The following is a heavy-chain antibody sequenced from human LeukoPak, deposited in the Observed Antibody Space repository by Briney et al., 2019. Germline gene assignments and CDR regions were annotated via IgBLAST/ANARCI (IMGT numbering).Heavy chain of an antibody. Sequence: GGSLRLSCAASGFTFSSYSMNWVRQAPGKGLEWVSSISSSSSYIYYADSVRGRFTISRDNAKNSLYLQMNSPRAEDTAVYYCARDEDIVATNFDYWGQGTLVTVSS. CDR3: ARDEDIVATNFDY. CDR2: ISSSSSYI. CDR1: GFTFSSYS. D-gene: IGHD5-12*01. J-gene: IGHJ4*02. V-gene: IGHV3-21*01.